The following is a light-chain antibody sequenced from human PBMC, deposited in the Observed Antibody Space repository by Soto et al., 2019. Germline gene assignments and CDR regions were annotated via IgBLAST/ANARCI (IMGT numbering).Light chain of an antibody. Sequence: DIVMTQSPDSLAVSLGERATINCKSSQSVLYSSNNKNYLTWYQQKPGQPPKLLIYWASTRGSGVPDRFSGSGSGTNFTLTISSLQAEDVAVYYCQQYYDAPRTFGQGTKVEIK. V-gene: IGKV4-1*01. CDR1: QSVLYSSNNKNY. CDR2: WAS. CDR3: QQYYDAPRT. J-gene: IGKJ1*01.